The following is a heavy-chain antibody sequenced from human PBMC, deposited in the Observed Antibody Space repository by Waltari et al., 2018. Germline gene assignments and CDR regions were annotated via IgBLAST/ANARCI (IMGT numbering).Heavy chain of an antibody. J-gene: IGHJ4*01. D-gene: IGHD1-26*01. CDR2: IKPDGTFI. CDR3: TRGTIAWDGIDY. V-gene: IGHV3-74*03. CDR1: GFPLGSHW. Sequence: EVQLVESGGALVQPGGSLRLSCAASGFPLGSHWMHWVRQGPEKGLDWVANIKPDGTFITYADCVKGRFTISRDNAKNTLYLQMNRLTVDDTAVYYCTRGTIAWDGIDYWGQGTLVTVSS.